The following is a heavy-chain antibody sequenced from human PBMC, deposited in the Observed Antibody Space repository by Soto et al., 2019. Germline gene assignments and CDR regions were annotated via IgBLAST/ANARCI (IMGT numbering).Heavy chain of an antibody. J-gene: IGHJ5*02. V-gene: IGHV1-69*01. CDR2: IIPIYGSA. CDR1: GGTFSSYA. CDR3: ARGDYIGSYLRGCFDP. D-gene: IGHD1-26*01. Sequence: QVQLVQSGAEVKKPGSSVKVSCKASGGTFSSYAISWVRQAPGQGLEWMGGIIPIYGSAYYAQKFQGRVTITADESTSTAYMELSSLRSGDTAVYYCARGDYIGSYLRGCFDPWGQGTLVTVSS.